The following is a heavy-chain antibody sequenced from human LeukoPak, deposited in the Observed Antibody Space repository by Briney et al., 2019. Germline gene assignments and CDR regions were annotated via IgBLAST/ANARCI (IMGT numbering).Heavy chain of an antibody. CDR1: GGSISSSPYY. CDR2: IYYSGTT. Sequence: KPSETLSLTCTVSGGSISSSPYYWGWIRQPPGKGLEWIGSIYYSGTTHYNPSLESRVTISVDTSKNQFSLKLSSVTAADTAVYYCARADNEGSGYYLTLLFDYWGQGTLVTVSS. CDR3: ARADNEGSGYYLTLLFDY. J-gene: IGHJ4*02. D-gene: IGHD3-22*01. V-gene: IGHV4-39*07.